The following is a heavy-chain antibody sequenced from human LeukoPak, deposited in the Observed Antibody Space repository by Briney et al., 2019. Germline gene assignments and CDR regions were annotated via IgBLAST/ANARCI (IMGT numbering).Heavy chain of an antibody. J-gene: IGHJ6*03. CDR3: ARVARWDPYYYYYYMDV. CDR2: ISAYNGNT. V-gene: IGHV1-18*01. Sequence: VASVKVSCKASGYTFTSYGISWVRQAPGQGLEWMGWISAYNGNTNYAQKLQGRVTMTTDTSTSTAYMELRSLRSDDTAVYYCARVARWDPYYYYYYMDVWGKGTTVTISS. D-gene: IGHD4-23*01. CDR1: GYTFTSYG.